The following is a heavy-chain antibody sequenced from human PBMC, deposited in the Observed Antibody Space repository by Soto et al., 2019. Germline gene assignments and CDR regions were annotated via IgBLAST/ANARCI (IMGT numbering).Heavy chain of an antibody. CDR3: ARDLFITMVRGVTRNYYYYGMDV. CDR1: GYTFTSYY. CDR2: INPSGGST. V-gene: IGHV1-46*03. J-gene: IGHJ6*02. Sequence: ASVKVSCKASGYTFTSYYMHWVRQAPGQGLEWMGIINPSGGSTSYAQKFQGRVTMTRDTSTSTVYMELSSPRSEDTAVYYCARDLFITMVRGVTRNYYYYGMDVWGQGNTVTISS. D-gene: IGHD3-10*01.